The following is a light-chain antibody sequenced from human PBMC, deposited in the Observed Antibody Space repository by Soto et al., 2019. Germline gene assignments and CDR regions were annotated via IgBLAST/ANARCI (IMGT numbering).Light chain of an antibody. J-gene: IGLJ1*01. V-gene: IGLV1-51*01. CDR3: GSWDSRLSAYV. Sequence: QSAMTQPPSVSAAPGQKVTISCSGSSSNIGGNSVSWYKQLPGTAPKLLIYDDNKRPSGIPDRFSGSKSGTSATLGITGLQTGDEADYYCGSWDSRLSAYVFGTGTKLTVL. CDR1: SSNIGGNS. CDR2: DDN.